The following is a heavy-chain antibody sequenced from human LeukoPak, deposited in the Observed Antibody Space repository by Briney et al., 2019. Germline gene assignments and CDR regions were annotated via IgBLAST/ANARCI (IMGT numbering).Heavy chain of an antibody. D-gene: IGHD3-22*01. CDR3: ARVMYCYDSSGYHSSDYFDY. CDR1: GYTFTGYY. Sequence: ASVKVSCKASGYTFTGYYMHWVRQAPGQGLEWMGWINPNSGGTNYAQKFQGRVTMTRDTSISTAYMELSRLRSDDTAVYYCARVMYCYDSSGYHSSDYFDYWGQGTLVTVSS. J-gene: IGHJ4*02. V-gene: IGHV1-2*02. CDR2: INPNSGGT.